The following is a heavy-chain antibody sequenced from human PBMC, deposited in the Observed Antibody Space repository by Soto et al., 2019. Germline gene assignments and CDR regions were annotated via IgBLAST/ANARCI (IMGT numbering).Heavy chain of an antibody. CDR1: GFTSSNYW. CDR3: ARDKSGPADY. J-gene: IGHJ4*02. CDR2: ITDDGRTT. Sequence: LRLSCAASGFTSSNYWMHWVRQAPGKGLVWVSRITDDGRTTTYADSVKGRFTISRDNAKNTLYLQMNSLRVDDTALYYCARDKSGPADYWGQGTLVTVSS. D-gene: IGHD5-12*01. V-gene: IGHV3-74*01.